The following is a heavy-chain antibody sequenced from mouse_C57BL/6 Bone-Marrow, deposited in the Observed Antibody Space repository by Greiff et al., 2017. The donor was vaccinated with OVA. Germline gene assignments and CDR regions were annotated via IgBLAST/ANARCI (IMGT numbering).Heavy chain of an antibody. D-gene: IGHD4-1*01. J-gene: IGHJ2*01. CDR3: ARNWDADY. CDR1: GYTFTSYW. V-gene: IGHV1-50*01. Sequence: QVQLQQPGAELVKPGASVKLSCKASGYTFTSYWMQWVQQRPGQGLEWIGEIDPSDSYTNYNQKFKGKATLTVDTSSSTAYMQLSSLTSEDSAVYYCARNWDADYWGQGTTLTVSS. CDR2: IDPSDSYT.